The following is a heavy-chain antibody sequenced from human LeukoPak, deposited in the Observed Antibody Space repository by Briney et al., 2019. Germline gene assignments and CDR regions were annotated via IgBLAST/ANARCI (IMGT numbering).Heavy chain of an antibody. CDR1: GFTFSNYG. CDR3: ARAHLRASAFDI. V-gene: IGHV3-30*02. D-gene: IGHD4-17*01. CDR2: IRSDGNKK. J-gene: IGHJ3*02. Sequence: GGSLRLSCAASGFTFSNYGMHWVRQAPGKGLEWVAFIRSDGNKKYYADSVKGRFTISRDNSKNTLYLQMNSLGAEDTALYYCARAHLRASAFDIWGQGTMVTVSS.